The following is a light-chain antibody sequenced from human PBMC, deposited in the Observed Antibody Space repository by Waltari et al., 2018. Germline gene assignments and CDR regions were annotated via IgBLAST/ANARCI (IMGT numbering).Light chain of an antibody. CDR3: QQHNAFPPT. CDR1: QDIGDD. V-gene: IGKV1-17*01. CDR2: DAS. Sequence: DIQMTQSPSSLSASVGDRVTITCRASQDIGDDLGWYQQTPGRAPKRLIYDASRLQSGVQSRFGGSGSGTEFTLTISSLQPEDFAIYYCQQHNAFPPTFGQGTKVEF. J-gene: IGKJ1*01.